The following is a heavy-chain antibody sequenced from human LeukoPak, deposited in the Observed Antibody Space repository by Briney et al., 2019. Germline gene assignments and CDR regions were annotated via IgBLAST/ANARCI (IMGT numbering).Heavy chain of an antibody. J-gene: IGHJ4*02. Sequence: ASVKVSCKASGGTFTSDAISWVRQAPGQGLEWMGWISAYNGNTNYAQKLEGRVTMSTDTSTSTAYMELRSLRSDDTAVYYCARAPSHCSSTSCYTGGPPYFDYWGQGTLVTVSS. V-gene: IGHV1-18*01. D-gene: IGHD2-2*02. CDR1: GGTFTSDA. CDR2: ISAYNGNT. CDR3: ARAPSHCSSTSCYTGGPPYFDY.